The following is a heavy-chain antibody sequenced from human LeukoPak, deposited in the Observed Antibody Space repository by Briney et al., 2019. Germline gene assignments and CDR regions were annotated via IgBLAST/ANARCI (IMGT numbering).Heavy chain of an antibody. V-gene: IGHV4-59*11. D-gene: IGHD2-21*02. Sequence: PSETLSLTCTVSGGSISSHYWSWIRQPPGKGLEWIGYICYSGNTNSNPSLKSRVTMSVDTSKNQFSLKLSSVTAADTAVYYCARDSGDTDNWFDPWGQGTLVTVSS. CDR1: GGSISSHY. J-gene: IGHJ5*02. CDR3: ARDSGDTDNWFDP. CDR2: ICYSGNT.